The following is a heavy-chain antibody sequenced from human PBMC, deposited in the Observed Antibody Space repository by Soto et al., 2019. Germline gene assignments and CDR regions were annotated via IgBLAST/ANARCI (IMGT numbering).Heavy chain of an antibody. D-gene: IGHD3-22*01. V-gene: IGHV3-23*01. J-gene: IGHJ4*02. CDR3: AKDTDYDSSGYYGY. CDR1: GFTFSSYA. CDR2: ISGSGGST. Sequence: GGSLRLSCAASGFTFSSYAMSWVRQAPGKGLEWVSAISGSGGSTYYADSVKGRFTISRDNSKNTLYLQMNSLRAEDTAVYYCAKDTDYDSSGYYGYWGQGTLVTVSS.